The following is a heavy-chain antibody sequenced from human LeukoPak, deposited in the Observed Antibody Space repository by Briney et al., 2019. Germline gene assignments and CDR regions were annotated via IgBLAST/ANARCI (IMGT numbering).Heavy chain of an antibody. D-gene: IGHD1-14*01. J-gene: IGHJ4*02. Sequence: SETLSLTCTVSGGSISSGGYYWSWIRQHPGKGLEWIGYIYYSGSTYYNPSLKSRVTISVDTSKNQFSLKLSSVTAADTAVYYCANSGIQQIDYWGQGTLVTVSS. V-gene: IGHV4-31*03. CDR3: ANSGIQQIDY. CDR2: IYYSGST. CDR1: GGSISSGGYY.